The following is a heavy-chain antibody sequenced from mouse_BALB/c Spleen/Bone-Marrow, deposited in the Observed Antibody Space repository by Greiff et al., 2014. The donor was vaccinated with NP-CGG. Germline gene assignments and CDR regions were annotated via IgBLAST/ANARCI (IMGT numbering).Heavy chain of an antibody. V-gene: IGHV5-17*02. CDR1: GFTFSSFG. CDR3: TRSGTLGSMDY. D-gene: IGHD3-3*01. Sequence: EVKVVESGGGLVQPGGSRKLSCAASGFTFSSFGMHWVRQAPEKGLEWVAYISSGSSTIYYADTMKGRFTISRDNPKNTLFLRMASLRSEDTAMYYCTRSGTLGSMDYWGQGTSVTVSS. J-gene: IGHJ4*01. CDR2: ISSGSSTI.